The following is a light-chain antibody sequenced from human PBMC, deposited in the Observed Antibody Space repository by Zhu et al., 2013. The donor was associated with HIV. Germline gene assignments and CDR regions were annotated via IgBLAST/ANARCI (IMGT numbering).Light chain of an antibody. CDR1: SSDVGGYKY. V-gene: IGLV2-23*02. CDR2: EVT. J-gene: IGLJ1*01. CDR3: CSFAGSSAFYV. Sequence: QSALTQPASVSGSPGQSITISCTGTSSDVGGYKYVSWYQQHPGKAPKLLIYEVTKRPSGVSNRFSGSKSGNTASLTISGLQAEDEADYYCCSFAGSSAFYVFGIGTTVTVL.